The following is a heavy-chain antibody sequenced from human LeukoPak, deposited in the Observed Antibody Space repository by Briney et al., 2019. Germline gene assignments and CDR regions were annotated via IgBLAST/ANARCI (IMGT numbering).Heavy chain of an antibody. V-gene: IGHV5-51*01. CDR2: IYPGDSDT. D-gene: IGHD3-10*01. J-gene: IGHJ3*02. Sequence: GESLKISCKGSGYSFTSHWIGWVRRMPGEGLEWMGIIYPGDSDTRYSPSFQGQVTISTDKSISTAYLQWSSLKASDTAMYYCARTYYYGSGTSLSAFDIWGQGTMVTVSS. CDR1: GYSFTSHW. CDR3: ARTYYYGSGTSLSAFDI.